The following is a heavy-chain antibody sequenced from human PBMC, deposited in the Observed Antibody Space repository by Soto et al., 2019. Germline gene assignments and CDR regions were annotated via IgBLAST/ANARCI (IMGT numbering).Heavy chain of an antibody. J-gene: IGHJ4*02. CDR1: GSIFIDYA. D-gene: IGHD1-1*01. CDR3: AKAVYRYATMPCFET. CDR2: IDDSGAST. V-gene: IGHV3-23*01. Sequence: GFLRLTCEASGSIFIDYASSGVRKAPGKGLEWVSGIDDSGASTYYADSTKGRFSISRDNSKNTPYLQMHGLRVEDTAVYYCAKAVYRYATMPCFETWAQGTL.